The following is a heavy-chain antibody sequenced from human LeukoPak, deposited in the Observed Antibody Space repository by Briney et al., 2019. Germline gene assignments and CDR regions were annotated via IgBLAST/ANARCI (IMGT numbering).Heavy chain of an antibody. D-gene: IGHD2-2*03. CDR1: GYTFTSYD. J-gene: IGHJ4*02. V-gene: IGHV1-8*01. Sequence: ASVKVSCKASGYTFTSYDINWVRQAPGQGLEWMGWMSTNSGNRGYAQKFQDRVTLTRDTSISTAYMELSSLRSEDTAVYYCARAPHGRVEIVWGQGTLVTVSS. CDR2: MSTNSGNR. CDR3: ARAPHGRVEIV.